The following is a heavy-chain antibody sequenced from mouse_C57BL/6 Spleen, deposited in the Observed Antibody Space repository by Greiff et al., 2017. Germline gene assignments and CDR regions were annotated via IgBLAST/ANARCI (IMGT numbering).Heavy chain of an antibody. V-gene: IGHV1-54*01. CDR2: INPGGGGT. Sequence: QVQLQQSGAELVRPGTSVKVSCKASGYAFTNYLIEWVKQRPGQGLEWIGVINPGGGGTNYNEKFKGKATLTADKSSSTAYMQRSSLTSEDTAVYFCARSLDVWGTGTTVTVSS. CDR1: GYAFTNYL. CDR3: ARSLDV. J-gene: IGHJ1*03.